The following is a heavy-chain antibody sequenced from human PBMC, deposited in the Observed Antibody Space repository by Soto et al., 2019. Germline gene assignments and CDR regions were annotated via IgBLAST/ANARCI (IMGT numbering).Heavy chain of an antibody. J-gene: IGHJ4*02. Sequence: TLCPTCTVFWGSSRSGGYYWSLIRQHPRKGLEWFGYIYYSGSTYYNPSLKSRVTISVDTSKNQFSLKLSSVTAADTAVYYCARAKRLWFGELPIPYYFDYWGQGTLVTVSS. D-gene: IGHD3-10*01. CDR1: WGSSRSGGYY. V-gene: IGHV4-31*03. CDR3: ARAKRLWFGELPIPYYFDY. CDR2: IYYSGST.